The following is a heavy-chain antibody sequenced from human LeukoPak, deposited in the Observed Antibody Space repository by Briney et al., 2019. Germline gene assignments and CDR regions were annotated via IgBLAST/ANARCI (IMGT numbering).Heavy chain of an antibody. J-gene: IGHJ6*03. Sequence: GGSLRLSCAASGFTVSSNYMSWVRQAPGKGLEWVSIIYSGGSTFYADSVKGRFTISRDNSKNTLYLQMNSLRAEDTAVYYCAKDRCSNGVGCYYYYMDVWGKGTSVTISS. D-gene: IGHD2-8*01. CDR1: GFTVSSNY. CDR3: AKDRCSNGVGCYYYYMDV. V-gene: IGHV3-53*05. CDR2: IYSGGST.